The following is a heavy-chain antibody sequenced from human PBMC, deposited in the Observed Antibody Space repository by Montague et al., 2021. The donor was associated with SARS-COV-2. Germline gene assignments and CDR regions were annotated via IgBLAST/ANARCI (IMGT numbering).Heavy chain of an antibody. J-gene: IGHJ4*02. CDR3: ARDLRYFDWLFHSSGYYSYFDY. CDR2: IKQDGSEK. CDR1: GFTFSSYW. Sequence: SLRLSCAASGFTFSSYWMSWVRQAPGKGLEWVANIKQDGSEKYYVDSVKGRFTISRDNAKNSLYLQMNSLRAEDTAVYYCARDLRYFDWLFHSSGYYSYFDYWGQGTLVTVSS. D-gene: IGHD3-9*01. V-gene: IGHV3-7*01.